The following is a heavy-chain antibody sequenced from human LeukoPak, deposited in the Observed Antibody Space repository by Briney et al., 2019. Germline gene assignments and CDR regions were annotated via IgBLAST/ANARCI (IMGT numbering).Heavy chain of an antibody. CDR3: AREQWSRLD. J-gene: IGHJ4*02. CDR2: IREDGIEK. D-gene: IGHD2-8*01. Sequence: GGSLGLSCAASGFTFSSNGMDWVRQAPGKGLEWVANIREDGIEKYYVDSVRGRFTISRDNAWDLVYLQMNSLRPEDTAIYYCAREQWSRLDWGQGTLVTVSS. CDR1: GFTFSSNG. V-gene: IGHV3-7*01.